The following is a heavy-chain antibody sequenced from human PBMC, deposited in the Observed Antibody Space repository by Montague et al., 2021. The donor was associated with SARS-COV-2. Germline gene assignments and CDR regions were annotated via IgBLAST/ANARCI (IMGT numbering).Heavy chain of an antibody. D-gene: IGHD6-19*01. CDR2: IYYSGST. CDR1: GGSISSYY. V-gene: IGHV4-59*01. CDR3: ARGSGWMRNAFDI. Sequence: SETLSLTCTVSGGSISSYYWSWIRQPPGKGLEWIGYIYYSGSTXXXPSXKGRVTISVDTSKNQFSLKLSSATAADTAVYYCARGSGWMRNAFDIWGQGTMVTVSS. J-gene: IGHJ3*02.